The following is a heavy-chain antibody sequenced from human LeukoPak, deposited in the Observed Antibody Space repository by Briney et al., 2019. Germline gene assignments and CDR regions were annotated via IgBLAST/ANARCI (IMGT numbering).Heavy chain of an antibody. Sequence: GGSLRLSCAASVFTFSSYAMSWVRQAPGKGLEWVSAISGSGGSTYYADSVKGRFTISRDNSKNTLYLQMNSLRAEDTAVYYCAKDPIVVVMTDAFDIWGQGTMVTVSS. J-gene: IGHJ3*02. CDR1: VFTFSSYA. CDR3: AKDPIVVVMTDAFDI. D-gene: IGHD3-22*01. CDR2: ISGSGGST. V-gene: IGHV3-23*01.